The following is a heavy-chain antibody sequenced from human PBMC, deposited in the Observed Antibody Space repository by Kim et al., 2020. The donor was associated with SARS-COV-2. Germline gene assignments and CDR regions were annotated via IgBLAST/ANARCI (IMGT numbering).Heavy chain of an antibody. V-gene: IGHV3-30*04. Sequence: GGSLRLSCAASGFTFSSYAMHWVRQAPGKGLEWVAVISYDGSNKYYADSVKGRFTISRDNSKNTLYLQMNSLRAEDTAVYYCARVRIRGVLGLYFDYWGQGTLVTVSS. CDR2: ISYDGSNK. CDR1: GFTFSSYA. J-gene: IGHJ4*02. CDR3: ARVRIRGVLGLYFDY. D-gene: IGHD2-8*02.